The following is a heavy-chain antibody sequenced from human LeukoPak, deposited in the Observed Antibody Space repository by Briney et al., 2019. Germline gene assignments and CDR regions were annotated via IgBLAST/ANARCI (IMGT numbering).Heavy chain of an antibody. Sequence: SETLSLTCTVSGGSISNGAYYWSWIRQHPGTGLEWIGYIYYSGNTYYNPSLKSRVTMSVDTSKNQFSLTLSFVTAADTAVYYCAREGQFHWFDPWGQGTLVTVSS. CDR1: GGSISNGAYY. D-gene: IGHD4-11*01. CDR3: AREGQFHWFDP. V-gene: IGHV4-31*03. J-gene: IGHJ5*02. CDR2: IYYSGNT.